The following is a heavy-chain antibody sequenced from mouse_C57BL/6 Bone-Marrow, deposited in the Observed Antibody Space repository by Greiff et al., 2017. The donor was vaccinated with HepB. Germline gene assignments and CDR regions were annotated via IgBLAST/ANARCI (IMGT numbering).Heavy chain of an antibody. CDR1: GFTFSSYS. Sequence: EVQGVESGGGLVKPGGSLKLSCAASGFTFSSYSMSWVRQTPGKRLEWVATISAGASYTYYPDNVKGRFTISRDNAKNNLYLHMSHRRSADTAMYYCDREGYSSYGGWFAYWGQGTLVTVSA. CDR3: DREGYSSYGGWFAY. V-gene: IGHV5-4*01. D-gene: IGHD2-12*01. J-gene: IGHJ3*01. CDR2: ISAGASYT.